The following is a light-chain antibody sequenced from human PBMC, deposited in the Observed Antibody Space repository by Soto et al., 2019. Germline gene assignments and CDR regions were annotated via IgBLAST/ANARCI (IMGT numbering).Light chain of an antibody. CDR3: QHYNSYSEA. CDR1: QSISNR. CDR2: DAS. J-gene: IGKJ1*01. Sequence: DIPMTQSPATPSASVGDRVTITCRASQSISNRLAWYQQKPGKAPKVLIYDASSLKSGVPSRFSGSGSGTEFTLTISSLQPDDFATYYCQHYNSYSEAFGQGTKVDI. V-gene: IGKV1-5*01.